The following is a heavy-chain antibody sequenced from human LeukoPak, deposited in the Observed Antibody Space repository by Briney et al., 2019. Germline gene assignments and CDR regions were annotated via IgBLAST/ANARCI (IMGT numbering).Heavy chain of an antibody. CDR2: ISSSGSTI. CDR3: ARARGGTMVRRPYYYYMDV. D-gene: IGHD3-10*01. J-gene: IGHJ6*03. CDR1: GFTFSDYY. Sequence: GGSLRLSCAASGFTFSDYYMSWTRQAPGKGLEWVSYISSSGSTIYYADSVKGRFTISRDNAKNSLYLQMNSLRAEDTAVYYCARARGGTMVRRPYYYYMDVWGKGTTVTVSS. V-gene: IGHV3-11*04.